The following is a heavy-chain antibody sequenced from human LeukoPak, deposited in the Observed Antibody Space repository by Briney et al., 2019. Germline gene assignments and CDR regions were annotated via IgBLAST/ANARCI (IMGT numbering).Heavy chain of an antibody. V-gene: IGHV4-39*06. CDR2: PFYSGRN. D-gene: IGHD3-9*01. Sequence: SAALSLTCNVSGGSISSSSYYWGWMRQPPGHGLVGIGSPFYSGRNYSNPSLKSRVAISVFTSKNQCPLKLSSLTAADTAVYYCARVSGYDIFTGYAAEYIHHWGQGTLVTVSS. CDR3: ARVSGYDIFTGYAAEYIHH. CDR1: GGSISSSSYY. J-gene: IGHJ1*01.